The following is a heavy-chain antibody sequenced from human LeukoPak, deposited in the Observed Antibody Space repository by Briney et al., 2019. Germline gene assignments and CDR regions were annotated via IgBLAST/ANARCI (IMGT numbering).Heavy chain of an antibody. CDR1: GGSISSSSYN. Sequence: PSETLSLTCTVSGGSISSSSYNWDWIRQPPGKGLEWIGNIYYSGSTYDNPSLKSRVTISVDSSKNQFSLKLSSVTAADTAVYYCARDYGGNPYFDYWGQGTLVTVSS. J-gene: IGHJ4*02. CDR2: IYYSGST. V-gene: IGHV4-39*02. D-gene: IGHD4-23*01. CDR3: ARDYGGNPYFDY.